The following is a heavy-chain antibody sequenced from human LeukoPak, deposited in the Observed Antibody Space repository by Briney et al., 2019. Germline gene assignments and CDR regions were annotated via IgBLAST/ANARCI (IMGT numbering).Heavy chain of an antibody. J-gene: IGHJ4*02. D-gene: IGHD4-17*01. V-gene: IGHV4-34*01. Sequence: SETLSLTCAVYGGSFSGYYWSWIRQPPRKVLEWIGEINHSGSTNYTPSLKSRVTISADTSKNQFSLKLSSVTAADTAVYYCAGRISTAQGYYFDYWGQGTLVTVSS. CDR1: GGSFSGYY. CDR2: INHSGST. CDR3: AGRISTAQGYYFDY.